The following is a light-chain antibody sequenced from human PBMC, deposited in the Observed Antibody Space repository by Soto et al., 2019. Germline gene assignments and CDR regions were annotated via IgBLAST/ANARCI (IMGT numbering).Light chain of an antibody. CDR2: DAS. V-gene: IGKV1-5*01. CDR3: QQYNSYSGT. CDR1: QTIVRA. Sequence: DIQITQSTSSLSTYLGDRVTITCRASQTIVRALNWYQQKPGKAPKLLIYDASSLESGVPSRFSGSGSGTEFTLTISSLQPDDFATYYCQQYNSYSGTFGQGTKVDIK. J-gene: IGKJ1*01.